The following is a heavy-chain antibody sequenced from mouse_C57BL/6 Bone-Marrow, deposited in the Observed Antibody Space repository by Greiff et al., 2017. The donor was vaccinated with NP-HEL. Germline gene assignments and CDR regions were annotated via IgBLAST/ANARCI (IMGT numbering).Heavy chain of an antibody. Sequence: EVQLQQSGPELVKPGASVKIPCKASGYTFTDYNMDWVKQSHGKSLEWIGDINPNNGGTIYNQKFKGKATLTVDKSSSTAYMELRSLTSEDTAVYYCAREGGAIYYDYDDGRWFAYWGQGTLVTVSA. J-gene: IGHJ3*01. V-gene: IGHV1-18*01. CDR3: AREGGAIYYDYDDGRWFAY. CDR1: GYTFTDYN. CDR2: INPNNGGT. D-gene: IGHD2-4*01.